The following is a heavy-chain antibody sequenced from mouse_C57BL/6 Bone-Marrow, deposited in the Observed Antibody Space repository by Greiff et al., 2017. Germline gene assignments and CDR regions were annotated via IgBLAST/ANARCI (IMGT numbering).Heavy chain of an antibody. J-gene: IGHJ2*01. CDR2: IHPNSGST. D-gene: IGHD1-1*01. V-gene: IGHV1-64*01. Sequence: QVQLKQPGAELVKPGASVKLSCKASGYNFKSYCMHWVKQRPGQGLEWIGMIHPNSGSTKYNQKFKSKATLTVDKSSSTAYMQLSSLTSEDSSVYYCARRQYYGCSYDDWGQGTTLTVSS. CDR3: ARRQYYGCSYDD. CDR1: GYNFKSYC.